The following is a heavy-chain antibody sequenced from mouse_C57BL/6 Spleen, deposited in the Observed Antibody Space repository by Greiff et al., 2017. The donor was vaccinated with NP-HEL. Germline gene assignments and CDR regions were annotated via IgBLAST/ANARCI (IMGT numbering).Heavy chain of an antibody. V-gene: IGHV5-17*01. J-gene: IGHJ4*01. D-gene: IGHD1-1*01. CDR2: ISSGSSTI. Sequence: EVQLQESGGGLVKPGGSLKLSCAASGFTFSDYGMHWVRQAPEKGLEWVAYISSGSSTIYYADTVKGRFTISRDNAKNTLFLQMTSLRSEDTAMYYCARRGSTVVAYYYARDYWGQGTSVTVSS. CDR3: ARRGSTVVAYYYARDY. CDR1: GFTFSDYG.